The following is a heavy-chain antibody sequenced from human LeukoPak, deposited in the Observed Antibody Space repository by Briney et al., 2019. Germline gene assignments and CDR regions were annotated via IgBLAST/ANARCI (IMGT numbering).Heavy chain of an antibody. V-gene: IGHV1-69*01. Sequence: ASVKVSCKASGGTFSSYAISWVRQAPGQGLEWMGGNIPIFGTANYAQKFQGRVTITADESTSTAYMELSSLRSEDTAVYYCARDFSSWYERPHTGFDYWGQGTLVTVSS. CDR1: GGTFSSYA. CDR3: ARDFSSWYERPHTGFDY. J-gene: IGHJ4*02. CDR2: NIPIFGTA. D-gene: IGHD6-13*01.